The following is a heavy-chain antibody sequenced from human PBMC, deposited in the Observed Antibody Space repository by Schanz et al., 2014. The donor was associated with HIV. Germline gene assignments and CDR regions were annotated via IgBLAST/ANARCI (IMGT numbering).Heavy chain of an antibody. CDR3: ARAKIDVGWLLRRNLWYFDL. J-gene: IGHJ2*01. V-gene: IGHV3-13*01. CDR1: GFIFSNHD. Sequence: EEHLVESGGGLARPGGSLRLSCLASGFIFSNHDMHWVRQETGKSLEWVSSITTTGDTFYPGSVKGRFTISREDAKNSLYLQISSLRPGDTAVYYCARAKIDVGWLLRRNLWYFDLWGRGTLVSVSS. D-gene: IGHD2-15*01. CDR2: ITTTGDT.